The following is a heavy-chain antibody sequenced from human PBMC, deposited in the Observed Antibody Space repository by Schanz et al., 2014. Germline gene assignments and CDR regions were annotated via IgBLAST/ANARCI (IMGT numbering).Heavy chain of an antibody. CDR2: IKKDGSEK. D-gene: IGHD3-10*01. V-gene: IGHV3-7*03. J-gene: IGHJ4*02. CDR3: ARIGGSVFDY. Sequence: EVQLLESGGGLVQPGGSLRLSCATSGFSFSSYAINWVRQAPGKGLEWVANIKKDGSEKYYVDSVKGRFTISRDNSKNSLYLQMNSLRAEDTAVYYCARIGGSVFDYWAQGTLXTVSS. CDR1: GFSFSSYA.